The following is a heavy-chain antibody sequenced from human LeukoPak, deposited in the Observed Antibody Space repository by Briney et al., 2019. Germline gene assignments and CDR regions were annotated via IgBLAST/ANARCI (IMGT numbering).Heavy chain of an antibody. CDR3: ARIYGDYVDY. D-gene: IGHD4-17*01. CDR1: GYSFTTYW. V-gene: IGHV5-51*01. J-gene: IGHJ4*02. Sequence: GESLKISCKGSGYSFTTYWIGWVRQMPGKGLEWMGIIYPADSDTRLNPSFQGQITISADKSISTAYLQWSSLKASDSAMYYCARIYGDYVDYWGQGTLDTVSS. CDR2: IYPADSDT.